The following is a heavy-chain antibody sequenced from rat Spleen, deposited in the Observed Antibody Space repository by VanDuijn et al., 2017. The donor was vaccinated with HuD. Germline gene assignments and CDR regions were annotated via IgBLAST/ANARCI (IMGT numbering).Heavy chain of an antibody. J-gene: IGHJ2*01. Sequence: EVQLVESGGGLVQPGRSMKLSCAASGFTFSDFYMAWVRQSPTKGLEWVAYISYDGGSTYYRDSVKGRFTISRDNAKSTLYLQMDSLRSEDTATYYWTTAYTPVGDYWGQGVMVTVSS. CDR2: ISYDGGST. CDR3: TTAYTPVGDY. V-gene: IGHV5-20*01. CDR1: GFTFSDFY. D-gene: IGHD1-1*01.